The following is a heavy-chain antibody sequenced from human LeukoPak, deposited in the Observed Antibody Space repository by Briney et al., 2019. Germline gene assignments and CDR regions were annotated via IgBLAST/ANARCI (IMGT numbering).Heavy chain of an antibody. J-gene: IGHJ4*02. CDR1: GFTFSSYA. Sequence: GGSLRLSCSASGFTFSSYAMHWVRQAPGKGLDYVSAISSNGDSTHYADSLKGRFTISRDNSKNTLYLQMSSLRPEDTAVYYCVRDRKWLLTFDLWGQGTLVTVSS. CDR3: VRDRKWLLTFDL. V-gene: IGHV3-64D*09. CDR2: ISSNGDST. D-gene: IGHD6-19*01.